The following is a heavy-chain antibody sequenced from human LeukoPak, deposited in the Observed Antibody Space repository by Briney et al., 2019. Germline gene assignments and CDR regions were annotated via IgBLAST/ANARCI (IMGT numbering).Heavy chain of an antibody. CDR2: ISSDSTT. D-gene: IGHD3-16*01. Sequence: GGSLRLSCAAAGFTFSRYSMNWVRQAPGKGLEWISHISSDSTTYYAGSVKGRFTISRDNAKNLLYLQMNSLRAEDTAVYYCARDQDYAFDIWGQGTMVTVSS. V-gene: IGHV3-48*01. CDR3: ARDQDYAFDI. J-gene: IGHJ3*02. CDR1: GFTFSRYS.